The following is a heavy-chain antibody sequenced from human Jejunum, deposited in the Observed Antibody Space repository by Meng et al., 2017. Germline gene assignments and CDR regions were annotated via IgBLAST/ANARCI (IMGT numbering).Heavy chain of an antibody. CDR1: GFTFTNYW. D-gene: IGHD6-6*01. Sequence: GGSLRLSCAASGFTFTNYWMHWVRQSPGKGLEWVSNINADGSIKNYADSVRGRFTISRDNAKNTLYLEINSLRAEDTAVYYCVPGAFGQQLLLFSYYDDLDFWGQGTTVTVSS. J-gene: IGHJ6*02. V-gene: IGHV3-74*01. CDR2: INADGSIK. CDR3: VPGAFGQQLLLFSYYDDLDF.